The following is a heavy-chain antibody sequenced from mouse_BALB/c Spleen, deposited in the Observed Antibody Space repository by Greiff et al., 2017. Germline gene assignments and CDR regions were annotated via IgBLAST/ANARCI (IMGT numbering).Heavy chain of an antibody. J-gene: IGHJ2*01. CDR1: GYSFTGYF. V-gene: IGHV1S34*01. CDR2: ISSYNGAT. CDR3: ATAQATYYFDD. Sequence: LVKPGASVKISCKASGYSFTGYFMHWVKQSHGKSLEWIGYISSYNGATSYNQKFKGKATFTVDTSSSTAYMQFNSLTSEDSAVKYCATAQATYYFDDWGQGTTLTVSS. D-gene: IGHD3-2*02.